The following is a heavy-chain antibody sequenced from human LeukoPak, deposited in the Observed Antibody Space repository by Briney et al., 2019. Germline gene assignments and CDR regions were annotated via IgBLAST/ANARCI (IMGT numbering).Heavy chain of an antibody. CDR1: GGSISSFY. CDR2: IYSDGST. CDR3: ARDLGGGGHDY. Sequence: PSETLSLTCTVSGGSISSFYWSWVRQAPGKGLEWVSVIYSDGSTYYADSVKGRFTISRDNSKNTLYLQMNSLRAEDTAFYYCARDLGGGGHDYWGQGTLVTVSS. V-gene: IGHV3-53*01. D-gene: IGHD3-16*01. J-gene: IGHJ4*02.